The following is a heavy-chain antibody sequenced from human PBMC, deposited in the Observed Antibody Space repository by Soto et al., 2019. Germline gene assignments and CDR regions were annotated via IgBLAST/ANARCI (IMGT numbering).Heavy chain of an antibody. J-gene: IGHJ5*02. CDR3: ANGGSRDWFDP. D-gene: IGHD2-2*01. CDR1: GFTFSSYA. Sequence: EVQLLESGGGLVQPGGSLRLSCVDSGFTFSSYAMSWVRQAPGKGLEWVSTISASSGYTYYADSVKGRFTISRDNSKNTLYLQMNSLGADDTAVYYCANGGSRDWFDPWGQGTLVTVSS. CDR2: ISASSGYT. V-gene: IGHV3-23*01.